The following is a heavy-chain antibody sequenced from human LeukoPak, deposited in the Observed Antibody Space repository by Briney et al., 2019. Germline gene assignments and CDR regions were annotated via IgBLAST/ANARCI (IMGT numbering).Heavy chain of an antibody. CDR2: IEPKSGVT. D-gene: IGHD3-22*01. J-gene: IGHJ4*02. CDR1: GYTFTAKF. V-gene: IGHV1-2*02. CDR3: ALENYYDSGGFSKAFDY. Sequence: ASVKVSCQTSGYTFTAKFLHWLRQAPGQGLEWMGGIEPKSGVTVYGQKFRGRVTVTRDMSVSTAYMEVSGLRSDDTALYYCALENYYDSGGFSKAFDYWGQGTLVTVSS.